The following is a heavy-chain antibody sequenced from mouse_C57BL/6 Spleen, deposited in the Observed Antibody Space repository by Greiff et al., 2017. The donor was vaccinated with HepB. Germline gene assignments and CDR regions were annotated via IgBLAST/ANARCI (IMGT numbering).Heavy chain of an antibody. CDR3: ARSPSTYSNPYYYAMDY. CDR1: GYTFTSYT. Sequence: QVQLQQSGAELARPGASVKMSCKASGYTFTSYTMHWVKQRPGQGLEWIGYINPSSGYTKYNQKFKDKATLTADKSSSTAYMQLSSLTSEDSAVYYCARSPSTYSNPYYYAMDYWGQGTSVTVSS. V-gene: IGHV1-4*01. D-gene: IGHD2-5*01. J-gene: IGHJ4*01. CDR2: INPSSGYT.